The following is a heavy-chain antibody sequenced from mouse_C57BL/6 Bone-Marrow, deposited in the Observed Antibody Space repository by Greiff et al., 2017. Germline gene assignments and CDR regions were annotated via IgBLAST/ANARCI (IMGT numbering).Heavy chain of an antibody. CDR2: ISGGGGNT. CDR3: ARLAYDYDGTSYYYAMDY. D-gene: IGHD2-4*01. CDR1: GFTFSSYG. V-gene: IGHV5-9*01. Sequence: DVKLVESGGDLVKPGGSLKLSCAASGFTFSSYGMSWVRQTPEKRLEWVATISGGGGNTYYPDSVKGRFTISRDNAKNTLYLQMSSLRSEDTALYYCARLAYDYDGTSYYYAMDYWGQGTSVTVSS. J-gene: IGHJ4*01.